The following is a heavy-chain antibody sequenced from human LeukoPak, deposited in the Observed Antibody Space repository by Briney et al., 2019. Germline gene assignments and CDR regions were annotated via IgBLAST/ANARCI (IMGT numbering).Heavy chain of an antibody. Sequence: SETLSLTCSVSGGSISTYYWSWIRQTPGKGLEWIGHAYYSGTTNYNPSLKGRVTISSDTSKNQFSLNLRSVNVADTAIYYCARHGGSLGYFDYWGQGTLVTVSS. V-gene: IGHV4-59*08. J-gene: IGHJ4*02. CDR2: AYYSGTT. D-gene: IGHD1-26*01. CDR1: GGSISTYY. CDR3: ARHGGSLGYFDY.